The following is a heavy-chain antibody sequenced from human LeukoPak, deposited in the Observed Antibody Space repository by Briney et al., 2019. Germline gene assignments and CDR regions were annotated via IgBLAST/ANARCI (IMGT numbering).Heavy chain of an antibody. CDR2: ISGSGGST. D-gene: IGHD2-15*01. Sequence: GGSLRLSCAASGFTFSSYAMSWVRQAPGKGLEWVSAISGSGGSTYYAGSVKGRFTISRDNSKNTLFLQMNSLRAEDTAVYYCAKGENSRIVHSIDSWGQGTLVTVSS. J-gene: IGHJ4*02. CDR1: GFTFSSYA. CDR3: AKGENSRIVHSIDS. V-gene: IGHV3-23*01.